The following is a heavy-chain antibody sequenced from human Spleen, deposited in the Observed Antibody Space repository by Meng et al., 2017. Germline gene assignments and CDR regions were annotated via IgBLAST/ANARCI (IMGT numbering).Heavy chain of an antibody. CDR1: GYSFSNYA. V-gene: IGHV3-23*01. CDR2: MRGSGGST. D-gene: IGHD4-11*01. CDR3: AKDRDYSNYGYYFDY. J-gene: IGHJ4*02. Sequence: GESLKISCAASGYSFSNYATSWVRQAPGKGLEWVAAMRGSGGSTYYADSVKGRFTVSRDNSKNTLNLQMNSLRAEDTAVYYCAKDRDYSNYGYYFDYWGQGTLVTVSS.